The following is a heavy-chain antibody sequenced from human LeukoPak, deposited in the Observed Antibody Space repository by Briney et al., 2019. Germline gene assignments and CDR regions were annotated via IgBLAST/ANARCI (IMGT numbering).Heavy chain of an antibody. CDR1: GGSISSYY. Sequence: SETLSLTCTVSGGSISSYYWSWIRQPPGKGLEWIAYISDIGSINYNPSLKSRVTISVDTSKNRFSLKLSSVTAADTAVYYCARAIDNYDTTGYYLDYWGQGILVTVSS. CDR2: ISDIGSI. CDR3: ARAIDNYDTTGYYLDY. V-gene: IGHV4-59*12. J-gene: IGHJ4*02. D-gene: IGHD3-22*01.